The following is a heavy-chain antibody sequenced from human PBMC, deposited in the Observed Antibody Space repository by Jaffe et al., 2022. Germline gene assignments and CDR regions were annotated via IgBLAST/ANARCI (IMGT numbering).Heavy chain of an antibody. Sequence: EVQLVESGGGLVQPGGSLRLSCAASGFTFSSYWMSWVRQAPGKGLEWVANIKQDGSEKYYVDSVKGRFTISRDNAKNSLYLQMNSLRAEDTAVYYCARDNRISRYYSYYYYMDVWGKGTTVTVSS. V-gene: IGHV3-7*01. D-gene: IGHD2-15*01. CDR2: IKQDGSEK. CDR3: ARDNRISRYYSYYYYMDV. J-gene: IGHJ6*03. CDR1: GFTFSSYW.